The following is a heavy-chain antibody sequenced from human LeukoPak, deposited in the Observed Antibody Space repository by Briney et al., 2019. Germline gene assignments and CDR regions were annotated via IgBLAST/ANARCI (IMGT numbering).Heavy chain of an antibody. Sequence: SETLSLTCTVSGGSISSYSYYWGWIRQPPGKGLEWIGNIYYTGNTYFNPSLKGRVTISVDTSKNQFSLKLSSVTAADTAVYYCARHNPYYSYLTGYYFLDYWGQGTLVTVSS. CDR3: ARHNPYYSYLTGYYFLDY. CDR1: GGSISSYSYY. D-gene: IGHD3-22*01. J-gene: IGHJ4*02. V-gene: IGHV4-39*01. CDR2: IYYTGNT.